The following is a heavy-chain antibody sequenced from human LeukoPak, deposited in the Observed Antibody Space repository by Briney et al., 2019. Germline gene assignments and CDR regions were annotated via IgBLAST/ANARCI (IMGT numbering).Heavy chain of an antibody. Sequence: SETLSLTSTVSGGSISSYNRSWIWPSPRERLGRIGRIYTSGSTNYNPSLKSRVTMSVDTSKNQFSLKLSSVTAADTAVYYCARGFGWNDCRFDYWGQGTLVTVSS. CDR2: IYTSGST. D-gene: IGHD1-1*01. J-gene: IGHJ4*02. V-gene: IGHV4-4*07. CDR3: ARGFGWNDCRFDY. CDR1: GGSISSYN.